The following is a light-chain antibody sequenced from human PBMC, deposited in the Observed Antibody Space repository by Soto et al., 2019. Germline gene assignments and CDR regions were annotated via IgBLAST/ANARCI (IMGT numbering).Light chain of an antibody. CDR2: KAS. V-gene: IGKV1-5*03. Sequence: DIQMTQSPSTLSASVGDRVTIACRASQSIGDSLAWYQQKSGKAPNLLIYKASTLESGVPSRFSGGGSETEFTLTISSLQPDDFATYYCRQYVDYPVTFGGGTKVEMK. CDR1: QSIGDS. CDR3: RQYVDYPVT. J-gene: IGKJ4*01.